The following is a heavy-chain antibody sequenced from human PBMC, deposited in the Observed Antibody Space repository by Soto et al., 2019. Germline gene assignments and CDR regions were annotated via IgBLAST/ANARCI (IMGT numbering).Heavy chain of an antibody. CDR2: VSFDGNNK. J-gene: IGHJ4*02. V-gene: IGHV3-30-3*01. CDR3: ARDRRFGNGYSLGFDY. CDR1: GFSFSSYS. Sequence: QVQLVESGGGVVQPGRSLRLSCVGTGFSFSSYSMHWVRQAPSKGLEWVAVVSFDGNNKYYANSVKDRFTVSRDNSKNTMYVQMNSLKPEDTAVYYCARDRRFGNGYSLGFDYWGQGTLVTVSS. D-gene: IGHD5-18*01.